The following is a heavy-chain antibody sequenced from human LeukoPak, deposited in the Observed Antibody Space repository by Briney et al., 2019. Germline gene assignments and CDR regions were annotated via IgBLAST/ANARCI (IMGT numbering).Heavy chain of an antibody. D-gene: IGHD4-23*01. Sequence: GASVKVSCKASGGTFSSYAISWVRQAPGQGLEWMGGIIPIFGTANYAQKFQGRVTITADESTSTAYMELSSLRSEDTAVYYCARVSTTVVDQYYFDYWGQGTLVTVSS. CDR1: GGTFSSYA. CDR2: IIPIFGTA. J-gene: IGHJ4*02. CDR3: ARVSTTVVDQYYFDY. V-gene: IGHV1-69*13.